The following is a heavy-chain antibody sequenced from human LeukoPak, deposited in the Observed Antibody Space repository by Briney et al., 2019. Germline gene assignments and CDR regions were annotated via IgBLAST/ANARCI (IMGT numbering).Heavy chain of an antibody. CDR2: ISSSSSTI. Sequence: QPGGSLRLSCAASGFTFSSYSMNWVRQAPGKGLEWVSYISSSSSTIYYADSVKGRFTISRDNAKNSLYLQMNSLRAEDTAVYYCAREVVDTAMVVYYYYYMDVWGKGTTVTVSS. V-gene: IGHV3-48*04. CDR3: AREVVDTAMVVYYYYYMDV. CDR1: GFTFSSYS. J-gene: IGHJ6*03. D-gene: IGHD5-18*01.